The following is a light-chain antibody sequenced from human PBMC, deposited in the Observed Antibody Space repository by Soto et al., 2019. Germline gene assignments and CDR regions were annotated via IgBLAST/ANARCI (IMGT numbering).Light chain of an antibody. J-gene: IGKJ5*01. V-gene: IGKV3-20*01. CDR2: GVS. CDR1: QSVSSNN. Sequence: EIVLTQSPGTLSLSPGEGATLSRRASQSVSSNNLAWYHQKPGQTPRLLIYGVSSRATGITDRFSGSGSGTDFTLTISRLEPEDFAVYYCQQYDNSITFGQGTRLEIE. CDR3: QQYDNSIT.